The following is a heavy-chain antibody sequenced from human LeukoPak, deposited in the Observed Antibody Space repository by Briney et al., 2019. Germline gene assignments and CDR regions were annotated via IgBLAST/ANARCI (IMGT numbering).Heavy chain of an antibody. J-gene: IGHJ4*02. Sequence: PGGSLRLSCAASGFTFSSYAMSWVRRAPGKGLEWVSAISSSGGSTYYADSVKGRFTISRDNSKNTLYLQMNSLRAEDTAVYYCAKSITMVRGASFDYWGQGTLVTVSS. CDR1: GFTFSSYA. CDR3: AKSITMVRGASFDY. V-gene: IGHV3-23*01. CDR2: ISSSGGST. D-gene: IGHD3-10*01.